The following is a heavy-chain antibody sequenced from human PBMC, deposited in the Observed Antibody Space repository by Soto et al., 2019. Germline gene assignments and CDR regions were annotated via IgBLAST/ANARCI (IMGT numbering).Heavy chain of an antibody. CDR1: GGSISSGWYY. D-gene: IGHD2-2*01. Sequence: TLSLTCPFSGGSISSGWYYWSWIRPHPGKGLEWIGYIYYSGSTYYNPSLKSRVTISVDTSKNQFSLKLSSVTAADTAVYYCARGVAIVVVPAAAPEADGMDVWGQGHKVTVS. V-gene: IGHV4-31*03. CDR2: IYYSGST. J-gene: IGHJ6*02. CDR3: ARGVAIVVVPAAAPEADGMDV.